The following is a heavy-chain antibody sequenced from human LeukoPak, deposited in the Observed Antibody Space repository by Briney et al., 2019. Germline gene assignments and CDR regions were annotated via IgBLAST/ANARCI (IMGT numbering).Heavy chain of an antibody. V-gene: IGHV4-39*01. CDR2: IYYTGST. D-gene: IGHD2-15*01. CDR1: GGSISSSTYY. CDR3: ARLILGYCSGGSCYSGDY. Sequence: PSQTLSLTCTVSGGSISSSTYYWGWIRQPPGKGLEWIGSIYYTGSTYCNPSLKSRLALSVDTSKNQFSLKLSSVTAADTAVYYCARLILGYCSGGSCYSGDYWGQGTLVTVSS. J-gene: IGHJ4*02.